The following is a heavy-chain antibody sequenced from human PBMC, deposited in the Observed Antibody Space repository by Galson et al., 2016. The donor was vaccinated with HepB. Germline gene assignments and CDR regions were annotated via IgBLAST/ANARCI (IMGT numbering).Heavy chain of an antibody. J-gene: IGHJ5*01. CDR3: AKGLGSGSYYGFAS. V-gene: IGHV3-23*01. Sequence: SLRLSCAASGFLLRSYAMNWVRQAPGKGLEWVSAISGSGGDTYYTDSVKGRFTISRDISKSMLFLQMSSLSAEDTATYYCAKGLGSGSYYGFASWGHGTLVTVSS. D-gene: IGHD3-10*01. CDR2: ISGSGGDT. CDR1: GFLLRSYA.